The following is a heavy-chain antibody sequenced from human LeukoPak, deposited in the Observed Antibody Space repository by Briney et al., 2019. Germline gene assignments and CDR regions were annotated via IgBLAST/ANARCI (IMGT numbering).Heavy chain of an antibody. Sequence: GGSLRLSCAASGFTFSSYAMGWVRQAPGKGLEWVSTITGSGGSTYYADSVKGRFTISRDNSKNTLYLHMNSLRAEDTAVYYCAKDIRARVGATVFDYWGQGTLVTVSS. D-gene: IGHD1-26*01. J-gene: IGHJ4*02. V-gene: IGHV3-23*01. CDR3: AKDIRARVGATVFDY. CDR2: ITGSGGST. CDR1: GFTFSSYA.